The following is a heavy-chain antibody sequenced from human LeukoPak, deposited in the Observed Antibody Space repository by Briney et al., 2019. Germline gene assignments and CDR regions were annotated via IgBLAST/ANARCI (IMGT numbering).Heavy chain of an antibody. V-gene: IGHV3-30*03. D-gene: IGHD2-15*01. CDR3: ARDRKNVVNWFDP. J-gene: IGHJ5*02. CDR2: ISYDGSNK. CDR1: GFTFSSYG. Sequence: PGGSLRLSCAASGFTFSSYGMHWVRQAPGKGLEWVAVISYDGSNKYYADSVKGRFTISRDNSKNTLYLQMNSLRAEDTAVYYCARDRKNVVNWFDPWGQGTLVTVSS.